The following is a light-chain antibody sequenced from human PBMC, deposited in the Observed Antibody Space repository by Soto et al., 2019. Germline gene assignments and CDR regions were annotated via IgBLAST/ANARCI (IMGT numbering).Light chain of an antibody. V-gene: IGKV1-39*01. J-gene: IGKJ1*01. CDR3: QQSYRTSWT. CDR1: KSVSNF. CDR2: AAS. Sequence: DIQMTQSPSSLSASVGDTVTITCRASKSVSNFLNWFQQKPGKAPNLLIYAASSLQSGVPSRFSGSGSGTDFTLTISSLQPEDFATYYCQQSYRTSWTFGQGTKVEVK.